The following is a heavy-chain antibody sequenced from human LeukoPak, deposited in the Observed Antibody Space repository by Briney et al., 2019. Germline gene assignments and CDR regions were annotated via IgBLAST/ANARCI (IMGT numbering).Heavy chain of an antibody. CDR1: GGSINSGGYS. D-gene: IGHD5-12*01. V-gene: IGHV4-30-2*01. J-gene: IGHJ4*02. CDR3: ARAPVEMATIYFDY. Sequence: PSETLSLTCAVSGGSINSGGYSWSWIRQPPGKGLEWIGYIYHSGSTYYNPSLKSRVTISVDRSKNQFSLKLSSVTAADTAVYYCARAPVEMATIYFDYWGQGTLVTVSS. CDR2: IYHSGST.